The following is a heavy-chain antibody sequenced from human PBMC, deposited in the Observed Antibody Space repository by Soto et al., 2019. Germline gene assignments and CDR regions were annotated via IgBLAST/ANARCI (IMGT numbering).Heavy chain of an antibody. D-gene: IGHD3-3*01. CDR3: ARGGGTILAPLP. CDR1: GYTFTGYF. CDR2: INPNSGAT. J-gene: IGHJ5*02. Sequence: SVKVSCKASGYTFTGYFMHWVRQAPGQGLEWMGWINPNSGATKYAQKFQGRVTLSRDTSISTAYMELSGLRSDDTAVYYCARGGGTILAPLPWGQGTLVTVSS. V-gene: IGHV1-2*02.